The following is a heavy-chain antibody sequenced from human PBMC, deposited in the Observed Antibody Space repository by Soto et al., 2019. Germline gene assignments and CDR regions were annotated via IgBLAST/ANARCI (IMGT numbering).Heavy chain of an antibody. CDR3: ARDIGYINGSTRGWFDP. CDR1: GGSISSYY. Sequence: QVQLQESGPGLVKPSETLSLTCTVSGGSISSYYWSWIRQPAGKGLEWIGRICTRGNINYNPSLNMRVTMSVDTSKNPCSLKLSSVTAADTAVYYCARDIGYINGSTRGWFDPWGQGIVVTVFS. D-gene: IGHD6-19*01. CDR2: ICTRGNI. J-gene: IGHJ5*02. V-gene: IGHV4-4*07.